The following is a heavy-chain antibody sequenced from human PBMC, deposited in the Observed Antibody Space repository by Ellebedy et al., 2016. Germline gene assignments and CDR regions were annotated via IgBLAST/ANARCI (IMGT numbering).Heavy chain of an antibody. D-gene: IGHD3-22*01. CDR1: GYTFTSYY. CDR3: ARIYYDSSGYYFGGLDP. J-gene: IGHJ5*02. V-gene: IGHV1-46*01. CDR2: INPSGGST. Sequence: ASVKVSCXASGYTFTSYYMHWVRQAPGQGLEWMGIINPSGGSTSYAQKFQGRVTMTRDTSTSTVYMELSSLRSEDTAVYYCARIYYDSSGYYFGGLDPWGQGTLVTVSS.